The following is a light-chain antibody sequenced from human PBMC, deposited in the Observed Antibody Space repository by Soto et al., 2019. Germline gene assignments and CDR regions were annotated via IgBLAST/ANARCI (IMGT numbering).Light chain of an antibody. V-gene: IGLV2-14*01. Sequence: QSALTQPASVSGSPGQSITISCTGTSSDVGGYKYVSRYQHHPGQAPKLMIHAVNSRPSGVSTRFSGSKSGNTASLTISGLQPEDEADYYCSSYTSSSTWVFGGGTKLTVL. CDR3: SSYTSSSTWV. CDR2: AVN. J-gene: IGLJ3*02. CDR1: SSDVGGYKY.